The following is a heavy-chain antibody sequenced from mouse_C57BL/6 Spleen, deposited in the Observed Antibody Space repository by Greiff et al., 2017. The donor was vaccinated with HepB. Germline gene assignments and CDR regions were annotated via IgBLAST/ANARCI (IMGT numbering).Heavy chain of an antibody. Sequence: VQGVESGAELVRPGASVKLSCKASGYTFTDYYINWVKQRPGQGLEWIARIYPGSGNTYYNEKFKGKATLTAEKSSSTAYMQLSSLTSEDSAVYFCARGITKGYFDVWGTGTTVTVSS. V-gene: IGHV1-76*01. J-gene: IGHJ1*03. CDR1: GYTFTDYY. D-gene: IGHD1-1*01. CDR2: IYPGSGNT. CDR3: ARGITKGYFDV.